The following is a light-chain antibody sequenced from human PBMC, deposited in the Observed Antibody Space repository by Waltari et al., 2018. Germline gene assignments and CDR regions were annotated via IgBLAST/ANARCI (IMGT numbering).Light chain of an antibody. J-gene: IGKJ1*01. V-gene: IGKV1-39*01. Sequence: DIQMTQSPSSLSASVGDRFTITCRASQSISSYLNWYQQKPGKAPKLLIYAASSLQSWFPSRFSGSGSVTDFTLTISSLQPEDFATYYCQQSYSTPRTFGQGTKVEIK. CDR2: AAS. CDR1: QSISSY. CDR3: QQSYSTPRT.